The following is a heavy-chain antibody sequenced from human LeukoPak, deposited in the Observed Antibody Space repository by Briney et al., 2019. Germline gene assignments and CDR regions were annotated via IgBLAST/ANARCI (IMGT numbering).Heavy chain of an antibody. D-gene: IGHD3-3*01. V-gene: IGHV3-23*01. CDR2: ISGSGGST. Sequence: GGSLRLSCAASGFTFSSYAMSWVRQAPGKGLEWVSAISGSGGSTYYADSVKGRFTISRDNSKNTLYLQMNSLRAEDTAVYYCAKAYYDFWSGYPHMDVWGKGTTVTVSS. J-gene: IGHJ6*03. CDR1: GFTFSSYA. CDR3: AKAYYDFWSGYPHMDV.